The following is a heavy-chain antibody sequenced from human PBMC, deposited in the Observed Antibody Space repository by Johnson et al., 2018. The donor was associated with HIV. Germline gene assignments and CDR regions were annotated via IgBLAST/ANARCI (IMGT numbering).Heavy chain of an antibody. Sequence: QVQLMESGGGVVQPGRSLRLSCAASRFTFSSYVMHWVRQAPGKGLELVSFIQHDGSDKSYADSVEGRFTISRDNSKNTLYLQMNSLRAEDTTLYYCARDGAGYNFWSDYRSDVFDIWGQGTMVTVSS. CDR2: IQHDGSDK. CDR3: ARDGAGYNFWSDYRSDVFDI. CDR1: RFTFSSYV. D-gene: IGHD3-3*01. J-gene: IGHJ3*02. V-gene: IGHV3-30*03.